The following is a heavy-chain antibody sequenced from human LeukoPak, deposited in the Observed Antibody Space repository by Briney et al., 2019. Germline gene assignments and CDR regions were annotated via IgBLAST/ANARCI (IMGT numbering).Heavy chain of an antibody. D-gene: IGHD5-18*01. CDR1: GGSFSGYY. V-gene: IGHV4-59*01. CDR2: IYYSGST. Sequence: PSETLSLTCAVYGGSFSGYYWSWIRQPPGKGLEWIGYIYYSGSTNYNPSLKSRVTISVDTSKNQFSLKLSSVTAADTAVYYCARTTAMSNWFDPWGQGTLVTVSS. J-gene: IGHJ5*02. CDR3: ARTTAMSNWFDP.